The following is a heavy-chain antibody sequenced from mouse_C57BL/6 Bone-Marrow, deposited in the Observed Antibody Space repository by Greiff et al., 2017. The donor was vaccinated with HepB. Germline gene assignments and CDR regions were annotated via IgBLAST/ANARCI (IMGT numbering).Heavy chain of an antibody. Sequence: VQLVESGAELARPGASVKLSCKASGYTFTSYGISWVKQRTGQGLEWIGEIYPRSGNTYYNEKFKGKATLTADKSSSTAYMELRSLTSEDSAVYFCARRDYYGSSSYYYAMDYWGQGTSVTVSS. V-gene: IGHV1-81*01. CDR1: GYTFTSYG. J-gene: IGHJ4*01. CDR3: ARRDYYGSSSYYYAMDY. CDR2: IYPRSGNT. D-gene: IGHD1-1*01.